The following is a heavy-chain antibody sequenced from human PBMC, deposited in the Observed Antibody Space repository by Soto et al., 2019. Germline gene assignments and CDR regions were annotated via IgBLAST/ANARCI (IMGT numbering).Heavy chain of an antibody. CDR3: ASQDLYTGYFDY. V-gene: IGHV5-51*01. CDR2: INPGDSDT. Sequence: PGESLKISCKGSRDIFTKYWIGWVRQMPGKGLEWMGIINPGDSDTRYSPSFQGQVTISADKSISTAYLQWSGLKAADTAIYFCASQDLYTGYFDYWGQGTLVTVSS. CDR1: RDIFTKYW. J-gene: IGHJ4*02. D-gene: IGHD2-8*02.